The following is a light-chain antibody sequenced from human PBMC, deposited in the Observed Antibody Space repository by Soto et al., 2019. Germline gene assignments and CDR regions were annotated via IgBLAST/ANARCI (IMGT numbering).Light chain of an antibody. J-gene: IGKJ2*01. CDR3: QQYNNWPYT. Sequence: EIVMTQSPATLSVSPGESATLSCRASQSVSSNLAWYQQKPGQAPRLIIYGESTRATGIPARFSGSGSGTEFTLTISSLQSEDFAVYYCQQYNNWPYTFGQGTKLEIK. CDR2: GES. CDR1: QSVSSN. V-gene: IGKV3-15*01.